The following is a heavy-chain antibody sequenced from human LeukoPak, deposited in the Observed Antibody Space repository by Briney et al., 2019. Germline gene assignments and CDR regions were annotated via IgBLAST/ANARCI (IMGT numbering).Heavy chain of an antibody. CDR2: INPNSGGT. CDR3: ARDHSGSYYSVAFDI. CDR1: GYTFTGYY. J-gene: IGHJ3*02. D-gene: IGHD1-26*01. Sequence: WASVKVSCKASGYTFTGYYMHWVRQAPGQGLEWMGWINPNSGGTNYAQKFQGRVTMTRDTSISTAYMELSRLRSDDTAVYYCARDHSGSYYSVAFDIWGQGTMVTVSS. V-gene: IGHV1-2*02.